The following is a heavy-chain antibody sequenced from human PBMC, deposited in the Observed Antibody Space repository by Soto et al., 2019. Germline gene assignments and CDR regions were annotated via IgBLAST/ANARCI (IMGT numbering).Heavy chain of an antibody. CDR3: PRGGHVVVVTAALDF. CDR2: VNPSGGHT. D-gene: IGHD2-21*02. J-gene: IGHJ4*02. Sequence: QVQLVQSGAEVKKPGASVKVSCKASGDTFTDYDIHWVRQAPGQGLEWMGTVNPSGGHTTYAQHFLGRMTMTRDTSTSTLYLELTSLTSEDTAVYYCPRGGHVVVVTAALDFWGQGTLVTVSS. CDR1: GDTFTDYD. V-gene: IGHV1-46*01.